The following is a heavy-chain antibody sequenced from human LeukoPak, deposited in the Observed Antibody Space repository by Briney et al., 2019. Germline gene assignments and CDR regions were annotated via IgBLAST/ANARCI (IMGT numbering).Heavy chain of an antibody. Sequence: GGFLRLSCAASGFTFSNYAMHWVRQAPGKGLEWVAIISYDGNDKYYTDSVKGRFTISRDISKNTLYLQMDSLRAEDTAVYYCAKSRDGYHHGLLWGQGTLVTVSS. V-gene: IGHV3-30-3*02. CDR2: ISYDGNDK. J-gene: IGHJ1*01. CDR1: GFTFSNYA. D-gene: IGHD5-24*01. CDR3: AKSRDGYHHGLL.